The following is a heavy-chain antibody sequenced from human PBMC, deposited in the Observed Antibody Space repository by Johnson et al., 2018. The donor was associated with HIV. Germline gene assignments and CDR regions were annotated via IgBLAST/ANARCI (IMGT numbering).Heavy chain of an antibody. D-gene: IGHD1-14*01. CDR3: PVDTEAFDI. Sequence: VQLVESGGGVVRPGGSLRLSCAAFGFTFDDYGMSWVRQAPEKGLEWVSGINWNGGSTGYADSVKGRFTISRDNSKNTLYLQMNSLRAEDTAVYYCPVDTEAFDIWGQGTMVTVSS. V-gene: IGHV3-20*04. CDR2: INWNGGST. J-gene: IGHJ3*02. CDR1: GFTFDDYG.